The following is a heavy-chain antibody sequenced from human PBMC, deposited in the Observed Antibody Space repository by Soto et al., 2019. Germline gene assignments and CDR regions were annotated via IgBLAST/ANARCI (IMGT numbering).Heavy chain of an antibody. CDR2: INADYGNT. CDR3: ARCIQGDYYYGMDV. Sequence: QAQLVQPGAEVKKPGASVKVSCKASGYTFYSHSISWVRQAPGQGLEWMGRINADYGNTQYAQKFRGRVTMTTDTSTTTVYMELTNLRSDDTAVYYCARCIQGDYYYGMDVWGQGTTVTVSS. V-gene: IGHV1-18*01. CDR1: GYTFYSHS. D-gene: IGHD5-18*01. J-gene: IGHJ6*02.